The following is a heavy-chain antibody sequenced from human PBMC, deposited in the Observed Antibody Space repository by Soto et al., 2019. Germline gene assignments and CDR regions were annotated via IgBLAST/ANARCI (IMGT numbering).Heavy chain of an antibody. CDR2: IGTAGDT. Sequence: PGGSLRLSCAASGFTFSSYDMHWVRQATGKGLEWVSAIGTAGDTYYPGSVKGRFTISRENAKNSLYLQMNSLRAEDTAVYYCARARDWYYGMDVWGQGTTVTVSS. V-gene: IGHV3-13*01. J-gene: IGHJ6*02. CDR3: ARARDWYYGMDV. D-gene: IGHD3-9*01. CDR1: GFTFSSYD.